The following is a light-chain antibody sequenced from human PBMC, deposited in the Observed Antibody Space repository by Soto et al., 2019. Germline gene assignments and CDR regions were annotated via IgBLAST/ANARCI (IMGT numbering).Light chain of an antibody. Sequence: EIVMTQSPATLSVSPGERATLSCRASQRVSSNLAWYQQKPGQAPRLLIYGASTRATGIPARFSGSGSGTEFTLTISSLQSEDFAVYYCQQYNNLPSTFGQGTKLEIK. CDR3: QQYNNLPST. CDR2: GAS. CDR1: QRVSSN. J-gene: IGKJ2*01. V-gene: IGKV3-15*01.